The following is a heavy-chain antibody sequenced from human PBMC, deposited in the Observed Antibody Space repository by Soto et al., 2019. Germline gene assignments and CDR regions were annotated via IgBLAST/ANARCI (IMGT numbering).Heavy chain of an antibody. CDR3: ARDYDSSGP. CDR1: GGSFSGYY. CDR2: INHSGST. J-gene: IGHJ5*02. D-gene: IGHD3-22*01. Sequence: ASETLSLTCAVYGGSFSGYYWSWIRQPPGKGLEWIGEINHSGSTNYNPSLKSRVTISVDTSKNQFSLKLSSVTAADTAVYYCARDYDSSGPWGQGTLVTVSS. V-gene: IGHV4-34*01.